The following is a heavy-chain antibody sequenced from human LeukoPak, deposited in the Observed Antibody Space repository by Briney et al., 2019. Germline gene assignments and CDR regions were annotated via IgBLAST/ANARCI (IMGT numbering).Heavy chain of an antibody. CDR1: GFPFSNYW. CDR3: ARDARTIFGVVINEGPDY. CDR2: IKQDGGEK. V-gene: IGHV3-7*01. Sequence: GGSLRLSCAASGFPFSNYWMSWVRQAPGKGLEWVANIKQDGGEKFYVDSVRGRFTISRDNAKNSLYLQMNSLRAEDTAVYYCARDARTIFGVVINEGPDYWGQGTLVTVSS. J-gene: IGHJ4*02. D-gene: IGHD3-3*01.